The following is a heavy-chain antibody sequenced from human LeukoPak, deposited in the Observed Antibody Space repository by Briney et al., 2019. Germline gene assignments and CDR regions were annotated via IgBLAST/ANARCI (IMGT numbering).Heavy chain of an antibody. V-gene: IGHV4-30-4*01. CDR1: GGSLSIADYY. Sequence: SETLSLTCTVSGGSLSIADYYWSWTRQPPGKGLEGLEWLGYIYYSGSTYYNPSLTRRITISIDTSKKQFSLKLTSVTAADTAVYYCARSLRGYSFDDWGQGTMVTVSS. D-gene: IGHD3-16*02. CDR3: ARSLRGYSFDD. J-gene: IGHJ3*01. CDR2: IYYSGST.